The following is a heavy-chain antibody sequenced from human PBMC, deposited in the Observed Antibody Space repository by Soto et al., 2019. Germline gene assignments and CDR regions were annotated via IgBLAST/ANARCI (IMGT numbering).Heavy chain of an antibody. CDR1: GFTFSSYG. CDR3: ARDAYSSSTGYYYYYGMDV. CDR2: IWYDGSNK. V-gene: IGHV3-33*01. Sequence: GGSLRLSCAASGFTFSSYGMHWVRQAPGKGLEWVAVIWYDGSNKYYADSVKGRFTISRDNSKNTLYLQMNSLRAEDTAVYYCARDAYSSSTGYYYYYGMDVWGQGTTVTVSS. J-gene: IGHJ6*02. D-gene: IGHD6-6*01.